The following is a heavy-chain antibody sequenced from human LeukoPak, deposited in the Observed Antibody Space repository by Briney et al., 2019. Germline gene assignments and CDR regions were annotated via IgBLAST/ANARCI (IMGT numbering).Heavy chain of an antibody. CDR2: MYSXXLT. CDR1: GFSVISTY. CDR3: VRDIGSYPPEK. V-gene: IGHV3-53*01. D-gene: IGHD1-26*01. Sequence: RGSLRLSCAASGFSVISTYMSWVRQAPGKGLEWVSLMYSXXLTXXXXXXXGRFXISRXTSKNTLHLQMNSLRAEDTAIYYCVRDIGSYPPEKWGQGTLVTVSS. J-gene: IGHJ4*02.